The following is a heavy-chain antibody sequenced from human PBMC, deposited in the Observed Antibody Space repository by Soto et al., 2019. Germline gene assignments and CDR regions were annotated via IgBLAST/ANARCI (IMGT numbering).Heavy chain of an antibody. J-gene: IGHJ6*03. D-gene: IGHD3-3*01. V-gene: IGHV1-18*01. CDR2: ISAYNGNT. CDR3: ARRYDFWSGYYLVPPAYYYYMDV. Sequence: ASVKVSCKASGYTFTSYGISWVRQAPGQGLEWMGWISAYNGNTNYAQKLQGRVTMTTDTSTSTAYMELRSLRSDDTAVYYCARRYDFWSGYYLVPPAYYYYMDVWGKGTTVTVSS. CDR1: GYTFTSYG.